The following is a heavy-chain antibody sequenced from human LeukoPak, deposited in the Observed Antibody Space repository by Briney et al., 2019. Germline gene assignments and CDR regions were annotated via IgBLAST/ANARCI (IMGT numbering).Heavy chain of an antibody. Sequence: SVKVSCKASGGTFISYAISWVRQAPGQGLEWMGRIIPSFGTANYAQKFQGRVTLTTDESTSTAYMELSSLRSEDTAVYYCARTNIAARLSYYYMDVWGKGTTVTVSS. CDR2: IIPSFGTA. V-gene: IGHV1-69*05. CDR3: ARTNIAARLSYYYMDV. D-gene: IGHD6-6*01. J-gene: IGHJ6*03. CDR1: GGTFISYA.